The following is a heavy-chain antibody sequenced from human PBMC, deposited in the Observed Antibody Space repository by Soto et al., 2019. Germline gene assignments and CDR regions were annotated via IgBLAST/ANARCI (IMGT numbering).Heavy chain of an antibody. CDR1: GGSISAYY. J-gene: IGHJ5*02. CDR2: IYYGGST. CDR3: ARVGSGSYYDFNLFDP. V-gene: IGHV4-59*01. Sequence: SETLSLTCTFSGGSISAYYWSWIRQPPGKGLEWIGHIYYGGSTNYSPSLKSRVSISIDTSKRQFSLNLRSVTAADTAVYYCARVGSGSYYDFNLFDPWGQGKVVTVSS. D-gene: IGHD1-26*01.